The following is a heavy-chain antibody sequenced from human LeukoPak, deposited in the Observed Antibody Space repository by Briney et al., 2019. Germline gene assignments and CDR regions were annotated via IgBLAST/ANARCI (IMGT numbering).Heavy chain of an antibody. V-gene: IGHV4-39*01. J-gene: IGHJ4*02. CDR3: ARGAAVASPQY. CDR2: IYYSGST. CDR1: GGSISSSSYY. D-gene: IGHD4-23*01. Sequence: PSETLSLTCTVSGGSISSSSYYWGWIRQPPGKGLEWIGSIYYSGSTYYNPSLKSRVTISVDTSKNQFSLKLSSVTAADTAVYYCARGAAVASPQYWGQGTLVTVSS.